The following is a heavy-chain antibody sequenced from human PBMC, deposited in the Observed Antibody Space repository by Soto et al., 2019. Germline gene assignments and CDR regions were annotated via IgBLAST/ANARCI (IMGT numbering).Heavy chain of an antibody. D-gene: IGHD3-22*01. CDR2: IKQDGSEK. J-gene: IGHJ4*02. V-gene: IGHV3-7*01. Sequence: EVPLVESGGGLVQPGGSLRLSCAASGFTFSSYWMSCVRQAPGKGLEWVANIKQDGSEKYYVDSVKGRFTISRDNAKNSLNLQMNSLRAEDTAVYYCARVTDYYESSGYFDYWGQGTLVTVSS. CDR3: ARVTDYYESSGYFDY. CDR1: GFTFSSYW.